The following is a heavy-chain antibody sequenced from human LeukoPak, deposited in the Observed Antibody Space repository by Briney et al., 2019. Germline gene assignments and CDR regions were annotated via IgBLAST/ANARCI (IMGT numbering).Heavy chain of an antibody. V-gene: IGHV3-15*01. J-gene: IGHJ5*02. CDR3: TTFGYSYGLA. CDR1: GFTFSNAW. D-gene: IGHD5-18*01. Sequence: GGSLRLSCAASGFTFSNAWMSWVRQAPGKGLEWVGRIRSKSDGGTTDYAAPVKGRLTISRDDSKNTLYQQMNSLKTEDTAVYYCTTFGYSYGLAWGQGTLVTVSS. CDR2: IRSKSDGGTT.